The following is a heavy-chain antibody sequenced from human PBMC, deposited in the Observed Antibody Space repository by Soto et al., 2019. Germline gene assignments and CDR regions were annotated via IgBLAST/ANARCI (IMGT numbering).Heavy chain of an antibody. CDR3: ARDAFGSGSSHYYYYMDV. V-gene: IGHV1-69*08. J-gene: IGHJ6*03. CDR2: IIPILVIA. Sequence: QVQPVQSGAEVKKPGSSVKVSCKASGGTFSRYTISWVRQAPGQGLEWMGRIIPILVIANYAQKFQGRVTITADKSTSTAYMELSSLRSEDTAVYYCARDAFGSGSSHYYYYMDVWGKGTTVTVSS. CDR1: GGTFSRYT. D-gene: IGHD3-10*01.